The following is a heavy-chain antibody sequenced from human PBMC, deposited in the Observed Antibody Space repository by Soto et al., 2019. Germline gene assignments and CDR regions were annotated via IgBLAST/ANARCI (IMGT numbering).Heavy chain of an antibody. D-gene: IGHD7-27*01. J-gene: IGHJ4*02. CDR2: IYYSGNT. V-gene: IGHV4-59*01. CDR1: GGSISSYY. CDR3: ARAEAWGLLPVGWDY. Sequence: QVQLQESGPGLVKPSETLSLTCTVSGGSISSYYWTWIRQPPGKGLEWIGYIYYSGNTNYKPALKSRVTISVDTSKNQFSLKLSSVTAADTAVYYCARAEAWGLLPVGWDYWGQGTLVTVSS.